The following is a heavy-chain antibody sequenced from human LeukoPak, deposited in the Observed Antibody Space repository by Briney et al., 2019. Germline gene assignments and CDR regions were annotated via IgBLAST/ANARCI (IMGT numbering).Heavy chain of an antibody. V-gene: IGHV4-59*01. J-gene: IGHJ4*02. CDR1: GGSLSTYS. Sequence: PSETLSLTCSVSGGSLSTYSWSWVRQSPGERLEWIGYIYYGGTTNYNPSLTSRATISADTAKNQFSLRLRSVTAADTAIYYCARDTTVASGMQHWGQGTLVTVSS. CDR2: IYYGGTT. D-gene: IGHD5-12*01. CDR3: ARDTTVASGMQH.